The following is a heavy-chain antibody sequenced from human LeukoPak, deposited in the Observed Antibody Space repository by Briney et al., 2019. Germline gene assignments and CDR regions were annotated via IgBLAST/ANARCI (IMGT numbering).Heavy chain of an antibody. Sequence: SVKVSCKASGYTFTSYDINWVRQAPGQGLEWMGGIIPVSGTTDYAQKFQGRVTITTDESTRTTYMELSSLRSDDTAVYYCAREDFTNYLNNAFDIWGQGTMVTVSS. J-gene: IGHJ3*02. CDR1: GYTFTSYD. CDR3: AREDFTNYLNNAFDI. CDR2: IIPVSGTT. V-gene: IGHV1-69*05. D-gene: IGHD4-11*01.